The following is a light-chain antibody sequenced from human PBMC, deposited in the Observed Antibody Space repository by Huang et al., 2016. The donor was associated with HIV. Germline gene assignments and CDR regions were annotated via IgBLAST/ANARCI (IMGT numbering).Light chain of an antibody. J-gene: IGKJ4*01. CDR2: DAT. CDR1: QDISNY. V-gene: IGKV1-33*01. CDR3: LQYDNLLT. Sequence: DIQMTQSPSSLSASVGDRVTISCQASQDISNYLHWYQQKPGKAPKVLIYDATNLDRGVPSRFSGSGSGTDFTFTISNLQPEDIGTYYCLQYDNLLTFGGGTKVEIK.